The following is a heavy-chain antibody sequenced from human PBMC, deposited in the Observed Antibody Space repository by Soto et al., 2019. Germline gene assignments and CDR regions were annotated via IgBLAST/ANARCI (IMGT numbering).Heavy chain of an antibody. D-gene: IGHD3-10*01. CDR3: AGLRGFSYYIDV. CDR2: INDSGTA. J-gene: IGHJ6*03. V-gene: IGHV4-34*01. Sequence: WTWIRQPPGKGLEWIGEINDSGTANHSPSLKSRVIISVDTSKNQFSLRLNSVTAADTAVYYCAGLRGFSYYIDVWGKGTTVTVSS.